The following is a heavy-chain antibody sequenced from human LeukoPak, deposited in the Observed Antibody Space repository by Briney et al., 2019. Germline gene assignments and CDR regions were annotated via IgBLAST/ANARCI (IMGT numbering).Heavy chain of an antibody. J-gene: IGHJ4*02. CDR2: IYYSGGT. Sequence: SETLSLTCTVSGGSINYYYWMWIRQPPGKGLEWIGYIYYSGGTHYNPSLKSRVTMLVDTSKNQFSLKLTAVTAADTAVYYCARDKNWKPDYWGQGTLVTVSS. D-gene: IGHD1-1*01. CDR3: ARDKNWKPDY. V-gene: IGHV4-59*01. CDR1: GGSINYYY.